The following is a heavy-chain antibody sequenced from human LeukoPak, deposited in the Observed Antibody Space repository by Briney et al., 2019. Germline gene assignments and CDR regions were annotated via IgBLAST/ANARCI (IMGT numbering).Heavy chain of an antibody. V-gene: IGHV3-23*01. J-gene: IGHJ5*02. CDR2: ISGSGGST. CDR1: GFTFINYA. D-gene: IGHD3-10*01. Sequence: GGSLRLSCAASGFTFINYAMAWVRQAPGKGLECVSAISGSGGSTYNADSVKGRFTISRDNAKNSLYLQMNSLRAEDTAVYYCARMAGSGTSYIIKKNWFDPWGQGTLVTVSS. CDR3: ARMAGSGTSYIIKKNWFDP.